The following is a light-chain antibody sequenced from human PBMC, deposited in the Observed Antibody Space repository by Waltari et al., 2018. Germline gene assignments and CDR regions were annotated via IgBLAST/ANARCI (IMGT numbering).Light chain of an antibody. CDR1: QAISTY. CDR2: VAS. Sequence: DVQLTQSPSFLSASVGDRVTMTCRASQAISTYLAWYQQRPGQAPKLLIYVASKLQVGVPSRFSGSGSGTEFTLTISGLQPEDLATYYCQHFNSYPLTFGGGTKVEI. J-gene: IGKJ4*01. V-gene: IGKV1-9*01. CDR3: QHFNSYPLT.